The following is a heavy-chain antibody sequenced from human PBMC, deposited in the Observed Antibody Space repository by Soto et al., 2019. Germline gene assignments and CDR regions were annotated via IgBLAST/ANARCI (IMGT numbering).Heavy chain of an antibody. V-gene: IGHV4-39*01. Sequence: QLQLQESGPGLVKPSETLSLTCTVSGGSISSSSYYWGWIRQPPGKGLEWIGSIYYSGRTYYNPSLKSRVTISVDTSKNQFSLKLSSVPDADTAVYYCARRARVRGVIITSNWSDPWGQGTLVTVSS. CDR2: IYYSGRT. CDR3: ARRARVRGVIITSNWSDP. CDR1: GGSISSSSYY. D-gene: IGHD3-10*01. J-gene: IGHJ5*02.